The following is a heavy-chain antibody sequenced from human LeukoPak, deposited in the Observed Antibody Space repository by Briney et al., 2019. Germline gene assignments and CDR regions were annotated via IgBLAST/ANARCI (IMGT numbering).Heavy chain of an antibody. CDR1: GGSINTYY. D-gene: IGHD3-22*01. J-gene: IGHJ4*02. CDR3: ARDLWGVITSNFDY. CDR2: IFYSGTT. Sequence: KSSETLSLTCTVSGGSINTYYWSWIRQPPGKGLEWIGYIFYSGTTNYNPSLKSRVIISVDTSKNQFSLRLSSVTAADTAVYYCARDLWGVITSNFDYWGQGTLVTVSS. V-gene: IGHV4-59*01.